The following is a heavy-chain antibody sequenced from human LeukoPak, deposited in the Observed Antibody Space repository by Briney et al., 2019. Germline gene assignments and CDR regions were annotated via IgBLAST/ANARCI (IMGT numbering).Heavy chain of an antibody. CDR2: IKDDGTTT. D-gene: IGHD3-16*01. CDR3: ARDRFHAVES. V-gene: IGHV3-74*01. J-gene: IGHJ5*01. Sequence: GASLRLSCAASGFTFTKNWMHWVRQAPGKGLLWVSLIKDDGTTTAYADSVKGRFTISRDNAKNTVYLQMNSLRAEDTAIYYCARDRFHAVESWGQGTLVTVSS. CDR1: GFTFTKNW.